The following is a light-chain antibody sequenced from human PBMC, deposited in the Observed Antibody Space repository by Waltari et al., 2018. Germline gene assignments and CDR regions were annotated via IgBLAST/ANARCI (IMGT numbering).Light chain of an antibody. CDR3: QVWDDVTDSGV. CDR1: NLGSKS. CDR2: YDS. J-gene: IGLJ3*02. V-gene: IGLV3-21*04. Sequence: YVLTQPPSVSVDPGKTARLTCGGDNLGSKSVNWYQQTPGQAPVLVMFYDSDRPSEIPERFSGSNSGNTATLTISWVEAGDEADYHCQVWDDVTDSGVFGGGTKLTVL.